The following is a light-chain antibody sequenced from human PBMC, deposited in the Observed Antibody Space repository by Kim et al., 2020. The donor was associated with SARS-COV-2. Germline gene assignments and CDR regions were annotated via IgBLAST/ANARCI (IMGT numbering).Light chain of an antibody. CDR3: GTWDSSLSVWV. CDR1: SSNIGNNY. Sequence: GQKVTISCSGSSSNIGNNYISWYQQLPGTAPKLLIYDNNERPSGIPDRFSGSKSGTSATLGIAGLQTGDEADYYCGTWDSSLSVWVFGGGTKLTVL. V-gene: IGLV1-51*01. CDR2: DNN. J-gene: IGLJ3*02.